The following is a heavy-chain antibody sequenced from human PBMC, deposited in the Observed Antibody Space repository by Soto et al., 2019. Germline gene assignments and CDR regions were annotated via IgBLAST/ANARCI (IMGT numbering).Heavy chain of an antibody. CDR1: GFSFRSYA. CDR3: ARVKANSHDFWSGFYIN. CDR2: ISYDGSNK. Sequence: GGSLRLSSAVSGFSFRSYAMHWVRQAPGKGLEWVGVISYDGSNKYYGDTVKGRFTISRDNSKNTVFLQMNSLRVEDTALYYCARVKANSHDFWSGFYINWGHGTLVTVS. V-gene: IGHV3-30-3*01. D-gene: IGHD3-3*01. J-gene: IGHJ4*01.